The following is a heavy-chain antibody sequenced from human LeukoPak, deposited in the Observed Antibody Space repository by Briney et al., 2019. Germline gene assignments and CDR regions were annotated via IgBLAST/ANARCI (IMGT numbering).Heavy chain of an antibody. V-gene: IGHV2-5*02. Sequence: ESGPTLVNPTQTLTLTCTFSGFSLSTSGLGVAWIRQPPGKALEWLALIYGDDNKRYNPSLRSRLIITKDTSKNQVVLTMTNMDPVDTATYYCAHDVRGPEGFDYWGQGILVTVSS. J-gene: IGHJ4*02. CDR1: GFSLSTSGLG. CDR2: IYGDDNK. CDR3: AHDVRGPEGFDY. D-gene: IGHD1-14*01.